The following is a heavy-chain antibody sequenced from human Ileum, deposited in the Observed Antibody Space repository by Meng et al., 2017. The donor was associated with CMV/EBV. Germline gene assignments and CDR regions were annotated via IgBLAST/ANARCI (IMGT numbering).Heavy chain of an antibody. J-gene: IGHJ4*02. D-gene: IGHD1-14*01. CDR2: ITPDGEGT. CDR1: GYRFTLYY. V-gene: IGHV1-2*02. CDR3: ARGNNAYFDY. Sequence: ASVKVSCKTSGYRFTLYYLHWVRQAPGQGLEWMGWITPDGEGTTYAQRFQGRVTMTRDTSVTTAYMEFSRLTSDDTAVYYCARGNNAYFDYWGQGALVTVSS.